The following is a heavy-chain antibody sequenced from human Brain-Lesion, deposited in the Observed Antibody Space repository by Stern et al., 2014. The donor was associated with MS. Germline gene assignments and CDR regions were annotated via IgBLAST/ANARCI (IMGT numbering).Heavy chain of an antibody. V-gene: IGHV4-39*01. CDR3: AKLWLGELPESPFDY. J-gene: IGHJ4*02. CDR1: GGSISSSSYY. D-gene: IGHD3-10*01. CDR2: IYYRGST. Sequence: QLQLQESGPGLVKPSETLSLTCTVSGGSISSSSYYWGWIRQPPGKGLEWIGSIYYRGSTYYNPSLKSRVTISLDQSKNQFSLRLSSVTAADTAVYFCAKLWLGELPESPFDYWGQGTLVTVSS.